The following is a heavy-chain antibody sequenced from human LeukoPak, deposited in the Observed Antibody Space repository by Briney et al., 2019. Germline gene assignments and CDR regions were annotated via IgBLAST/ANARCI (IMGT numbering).Heavy chain of an antibody. CDR2: IHYGGSI. Sequence: SETLSLTCSVSSGSVTNTNYYWGWIRQPPGKGLEWIGSIHYGGSIYYNPSLKSRVTISVDTSKNQFSLKLSSVTAADTAVYYCARLGLTPYYYYYMDVWGKGTTVTISS. V-gene: IGHV4-39*07. CDR1: SGSVTNTNYY. CDR3: ARLGLTPYYYYYMDV. J-gene: IGHJ6*03. D-gene: IGHD4/OR15-4a*01.